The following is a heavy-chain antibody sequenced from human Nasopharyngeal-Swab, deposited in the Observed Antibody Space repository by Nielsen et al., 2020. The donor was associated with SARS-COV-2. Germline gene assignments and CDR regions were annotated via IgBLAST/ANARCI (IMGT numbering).Heavy chain of an antibody. Sequence: GRSLRLSCAASGFTFSSYSMNWVRQAPGKGLEWVSSISSSSSYIYYADPVKGRFTISRDNAKNSLYLQMNSLRAEDTAVYYCARWDYSNYDLDYWGQGTLVTVSS. J-gene: IGHJ4*02. CDR3: ARWDYSNYDLDY. CDR1: GFTFSSYS. CDR2: ISSSSSYI. D-gene: IGHD4-11*01. V-gene: IGHV3-21*01.